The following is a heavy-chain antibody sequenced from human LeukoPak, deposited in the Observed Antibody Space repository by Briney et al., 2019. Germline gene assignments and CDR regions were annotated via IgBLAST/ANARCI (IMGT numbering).Heavy chain of an antibody. D-gene: IGHD6-6*01. Sequence: GGSLRLSCAVSGLPFSTCNMNWVRQAPGKGLEWVSSISSYSTYRYYADSVKGRFTVSRDNAKNSLYLQMNSLRAEDTAVYYCARDSWGHSSSSGIPSHVSTPDYWGQGTLVTVSS. CDR2: ISSYSTYR. V-gene: IGHV3-21*04. CDR3: ARDSWGHSSSSGIPSHVSTPDY. CDR1: GLPFSTCN. J-gene: IGHJ4*02.